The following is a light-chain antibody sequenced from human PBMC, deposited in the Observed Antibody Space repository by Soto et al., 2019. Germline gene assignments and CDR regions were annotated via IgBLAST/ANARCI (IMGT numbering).Light chain of an antibody. CDR2: DVT. Sequence: QSALTQPASVSGSPGQSITISCTGTSSDVGNNNYVSWYQHNPGRAPKVMICDVTNRPSGVSNRFSGSKSGNTASLTISGLQAEDEDDYYCSSFTGSSYVFGTGNKVT. V-gene: IGLV2-14*03. CDR1: SSDVGNNNY. CDR3: SSFTGSSYV. J-gene: IGLJ1*01.